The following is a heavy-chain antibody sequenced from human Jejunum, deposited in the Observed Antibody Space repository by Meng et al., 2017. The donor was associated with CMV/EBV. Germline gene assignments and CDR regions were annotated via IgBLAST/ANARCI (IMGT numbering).Heavy chain of an antibody. CDR3: ARIGYTSSSLDY. D-gene: IGHD1-1*01. V-gene: IGHV3-7*01. CDR1: GFTFSRYW. CDR2: IKQDGSEK. J-gene: IGHJ4*02. Sequence: ASGFTFSRYWMTWVRKAPGKGLEWVVNIKQDGSEKYYVDSVKGRFTVSRDNARNSVYLQLNSLTVEDTAVYYCARIGYTSSSLDYWGRGTRVTVSS.